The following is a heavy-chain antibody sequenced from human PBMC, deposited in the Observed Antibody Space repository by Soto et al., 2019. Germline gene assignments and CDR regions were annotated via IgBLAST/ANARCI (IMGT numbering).Heavy chain of an antibody. J-gene: IGHJ4*02. CDR2: ISDSGDNS. Sequence: EVHLLESGGGLLQPGGSLRLSCSASGFDFSTHAMNWVRQAPGKGLEWVAAISDSGDNSNYAASVKGRFTISRDNSKHTLYLQMNGLRAEDTAVYFCASLKIYCRGETCYSGYHDYWGQGTLVTVSS. D-gene: IGHD2-15*01. CDR3: ASLKIYCRGETCYSGYHDY. V-gene: IGHV3-23*01. CDR1: GFDFSTHA.